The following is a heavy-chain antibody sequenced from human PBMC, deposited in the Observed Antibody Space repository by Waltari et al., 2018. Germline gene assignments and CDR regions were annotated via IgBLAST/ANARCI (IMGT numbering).Heavy chain of an antibody. CDR3: ARIYCGGDCYSGYYYGMDV. CDR2: IYYSGST. D-gene: IGHD2-21*01. Sequence: QVQLQESGPGLVKPSQTLSLTCTVSGGSISSGDYYWSWIRQPPGKGLEWIGYIYYSGSTYYNPSLKSRVTISVDTSKTQFSLKLSSVTAADTAVYYCARIYCGGDCYSGYYYGMDVWGQGTTVIVSS. V-gene: IGHV4-30-4*08. CDR1: GGSISSGDYY. J-gene: IGHJ6*02.